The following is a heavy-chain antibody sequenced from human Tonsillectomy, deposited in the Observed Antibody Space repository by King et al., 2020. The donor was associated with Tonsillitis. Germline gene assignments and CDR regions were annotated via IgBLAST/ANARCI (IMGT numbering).Heavy chain of an antibody. V-gene: IGHV4-61*01. CDR1: GGSVSSGSYY. J-gene: IGHJ4*02. CDR3: AREYSSGYYKY. D-gene: IGHD6-19*01. Sequence: VQLQESGPGLVKPSETLSLTCTVSGGSVSSGSYYWSWIRQPPGKGLECIGYIYYSGSTNYNPSLKSRVTISVDTSKNQFSLKLTSVTAADTAVYYCAREYSSGYYKYWGQGTLVTVSS. CDR2: IYYSGST.